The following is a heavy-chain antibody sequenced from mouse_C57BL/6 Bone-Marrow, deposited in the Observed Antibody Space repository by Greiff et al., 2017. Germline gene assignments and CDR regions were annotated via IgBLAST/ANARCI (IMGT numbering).Heavy chain of an antibody. CDR2: ISDGGSYT. CDR1: GFTFSSYA. CDR3: ASLYYGYDRYYFDY. J-gene: IGHJ2*01. V-gene: IGHV5-4*03. Sequence: DVKLQESGGGLVKPGGSLKLSCAASGFTFSSYAMSWVRQTPEKRLEWVATISDGGSYTYYPDNVKGRFTISRDNAKNNLYLQMSHLKSEDTAMYYCASLYYGYDRYYFDYWGQGTTLTVSS. D-gene: IGHD2-2*01.